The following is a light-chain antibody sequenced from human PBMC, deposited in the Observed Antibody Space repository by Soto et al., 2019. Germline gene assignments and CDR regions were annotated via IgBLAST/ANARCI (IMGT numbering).Light chain of an antibody. V-gene: IGKV3-11*01. CDR3: RQRRNGPIP. CDR1: QSISSY. Sequence: EIVLTQSPATLSLSPGGRATLSCRASQSISSYLAWYQRKPGQAPRLLIYDASNRATGIPARFSGSGSGTAFALTISTLELKVFAFYYCRQRRNGPIPSGKGTRREIK. J-gene: IGKJ5*01. CDR2: DAS.